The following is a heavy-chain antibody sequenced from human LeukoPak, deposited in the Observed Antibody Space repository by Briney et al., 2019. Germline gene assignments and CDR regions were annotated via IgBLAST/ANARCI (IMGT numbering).Heavy chain of an antibody. CDR1: GFTFSSYS. Sequence: GGSLRLSCAASGFTFSSYSMNWVRQAPGKGLEWVSSISSSSSYIYYADSVKVRFTISRDNSKNTLYLQMNSLRAEDTAVYYCAKSKISVYDYVWGSYRVTFDYWGQGTLVTVSS. J-gene: IGHJ4*02. CDR2: ISSSSSYI. D-gene: IGHD3-16*02. V-gene: IGHV3-21*04. CDR3: AKSKISVYDYVWGSYRVTFDY.